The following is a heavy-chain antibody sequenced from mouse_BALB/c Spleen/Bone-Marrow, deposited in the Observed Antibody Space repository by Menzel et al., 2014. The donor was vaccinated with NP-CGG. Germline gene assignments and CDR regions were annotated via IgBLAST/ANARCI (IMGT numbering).Heavy chain of an antibody. Sequence: VQLVESGAELVKPGASVKLSCKASGYTFTSYYMYWVKQRPGQGLEWIGEINPSNGGTNFNEKFKSKATLTVDKSSSIAYMQLSSLASEDSAVYYCTRENYGFAYWGQGTLVTVSA. CDR1: GYTFTSYY. CDR3: TRENYGFAY. V-gene: IGHV1S81*02. CDR2: INPSNGGT. J-gene: IGHJ3*01. D-gene: IGHD1-1*02.